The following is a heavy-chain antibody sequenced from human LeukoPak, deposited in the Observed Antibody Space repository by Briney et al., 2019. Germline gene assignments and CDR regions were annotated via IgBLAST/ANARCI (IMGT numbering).Heavy chain of an antibody. V-gene: IGHV1-69*13. CDR3: GRDYGDGGWFDP. CDR1: GGTFSSYA. J-gene: IGHJ5*02. CDR2: IIPIFGTA. Sequence: ASVKVSCKASGGTFSSYAISWVRQAPGQGLEWMGGIIPIFGTANYAQKFQGRVTITADESTSTAYMELSSLRSEDTAVYYCGRDYGDGGWFDPWGQGTLVTVSS. D-gene: IGHD4-17*01.